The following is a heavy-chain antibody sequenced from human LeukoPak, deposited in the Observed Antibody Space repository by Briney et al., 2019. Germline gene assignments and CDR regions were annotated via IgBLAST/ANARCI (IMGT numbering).Heavy chain of an antibody. CDR1: GYTFTNYD. CDR2: VNTNSGNT. Sequence: ASVKVSCKASGYTFTNYDVIWVRQATGQGLEWMGWVNTNSGNTYYAKKFQGRVTVTRNTAMSTVYMELTSLTSEDTAVYYCARLEREAEYDFSRWVYYYYMDVWGKGTTVSVSS. J-gene: IGHJ6*03. D-gene: IGHD3-3*01. V-gene: IGHV1-8*02. CDR3: ARLEREAEYDFSRWVYYYYMDV.